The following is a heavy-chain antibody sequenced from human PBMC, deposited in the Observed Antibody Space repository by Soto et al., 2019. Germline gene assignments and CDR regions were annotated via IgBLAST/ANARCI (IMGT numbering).Heavy chain of an antibody. V-gene: IGHV4-30-4*01. CDR2: IYYSGST. J-gene: IGHJ6*02. D-gene: IGHD2-2*01. CDR1: GGSISSGDYY. CDR3: ARDIVLVPFFFWYYGMDV. Sequence: PSETLSLTCTVSGGSISSGDYYWSWIRQPPGKGLEWIGYIYYSGSTYYNPSLKSRVTISVDTSKNQFSLKLSSVTAADTAVYYCARDIVLVPFFFWYYGMDVWGQGTTVTVS.